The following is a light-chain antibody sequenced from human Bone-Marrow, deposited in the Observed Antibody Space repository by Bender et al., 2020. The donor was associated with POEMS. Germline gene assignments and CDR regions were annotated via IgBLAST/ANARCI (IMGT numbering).Light chain of an antibody. V-gene: IGLV2-8*01. CDR1: SSDVGGYDY. CDR2: EVT. CDR3: ETWDGSVSRL. Sequence: QSALTQPASVSGSPGQSVTISCTGTSSDVGGYDYVSWYKQHPGKAPKLMAFEVTKRPSGIPDRFSGSTSGTSATLGITGLQTGDEADYYCETWDGSVSRLFGTGTKVTVL. J-gene: IGLJ1*01.